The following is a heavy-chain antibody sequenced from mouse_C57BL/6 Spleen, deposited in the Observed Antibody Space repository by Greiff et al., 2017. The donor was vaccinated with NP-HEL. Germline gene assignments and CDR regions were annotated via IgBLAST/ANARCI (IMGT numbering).Heavy chain of an antibody. Sequence: QVQLKESGAELVKPGASVKISCKASGYAFSSYWMNWVKQRPGKGLEWIGQIYPGDGDTNYNGKFKGKATLTADKSSSTAYMQLSSLTSEDSAVYFCARLYDYHFDYWGQGTTLTVSS. J-gene: IGHJ2*01. CDR1: GYAFSSYW. D-gene: IGHD2-4*01. V-gene: IGHV1-80*01. CDR2: IYPGDGDT. CDR3: ARLYDYHFDY.